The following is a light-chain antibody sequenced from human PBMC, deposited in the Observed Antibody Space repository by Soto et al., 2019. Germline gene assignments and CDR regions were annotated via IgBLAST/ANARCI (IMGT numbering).Light chain of an antibody. Sequence: DIQMTQSPSSLSASVGDRVTVTCRASQSIATFLNWYQHKPGKAPKLLISGASNLQSGVPSRFSGSGSGTDFTLTIHSLHPEDFATYYCQQSYSTLALTFGGGTKLEIK. V-gene: IGKV1-39*01. CDR2: GAS. CDR1: QSIATF. CDR3: QQSYSTLALT. J-gene: IGKJ4*01.